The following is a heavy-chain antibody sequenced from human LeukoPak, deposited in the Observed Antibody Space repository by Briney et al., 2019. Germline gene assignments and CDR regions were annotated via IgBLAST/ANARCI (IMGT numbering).Heavy chain of an antibody. Sequence: PGGSLTLSCAASGFTFSDYYMSWLRQAPGKGLEGVSYISSSGSTISYAGSVKGRFTISRDNAKNSLYLQMNSLRAEDTAVYYCARSDQSYAAYYFDYWGQGTLVTVSS. D-gene: IGHD3-10*01. CDR1: GFTFSDYY. CDR3: ARSDQSYAAYYFDY. V-gene: IGHV3-11*01. CDR2: ISSSGSTI. J-gene: IGHJ4*02.